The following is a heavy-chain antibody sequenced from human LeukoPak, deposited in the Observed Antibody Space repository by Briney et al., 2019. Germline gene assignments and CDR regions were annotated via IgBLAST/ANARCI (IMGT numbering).Heavy chain of an antibody. CDR1: GFTFSSYE. Sequence: GGSLRLSCAASGFTFSSYEMNWVRQAPGKGLEWVSSISTSSSYIYYTDSVKGRFTISRDNARNSLYLQMSSLRAEDTAMYYCARVSRGKWELPGAHDYWGQGTLVTASS. CDR3: ARVSRGKWELPGAHDY. D-gene: IGHD1-26*01. J-gene: IGHJ4*02. V-gene: IGHV3-21*01. CDR2: ISTSSSYI.